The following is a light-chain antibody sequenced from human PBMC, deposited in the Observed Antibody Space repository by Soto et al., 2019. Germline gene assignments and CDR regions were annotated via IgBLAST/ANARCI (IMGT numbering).Light chain of an antibody. CDR1: QSISSW. CDR3: QQYNSYPLT. V-gene: IGKV1-5*03. J-gene: IGKJ4*01. Sequence: DIQMTQSPSILSASVGDRVTITCRASQSISSWLAWYHQKPGKAPKLLIYKASSLESGVPSRFSGSGSGTEFTLTISSLQPDDFATYYCQQYNSYPLTFGGGTKVEIK. CDR2: KAS.